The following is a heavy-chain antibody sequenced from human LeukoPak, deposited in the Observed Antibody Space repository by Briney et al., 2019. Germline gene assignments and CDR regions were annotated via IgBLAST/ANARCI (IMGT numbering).Heavy chain of an antibody. V-gene: IGHV4-39*07. J-gene: IGHJ4*02. CDR2: IYYSGST. Sequence: SETLSLTCTVSGGSISSSSYYWGWIRQPPGKGLEWIGSIYYSGSTNYNPSLKSRVTISVDTSKNQFSLKLSSVTAADTAVYYCARRSYRTFDYWGQGTLVTVSS. CDR3: ARRSYRTFDY. CDR1: GGSISSSSYY. D-gene: IGHD2-2*02.